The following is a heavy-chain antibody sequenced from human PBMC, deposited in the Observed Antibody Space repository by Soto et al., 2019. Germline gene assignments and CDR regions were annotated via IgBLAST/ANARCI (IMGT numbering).Heavy chain of an antibody. J-gene: IGHJ4*02. CDR1: GASVTSGDYY. Sequence: QVLLQESGPGLVKPSQTLSLTCTVSGASVTSGDYYWSCIRQPPGKGLEWIGYIYNNGGSYYNPSLKGRLTISIDTSKNHFSLKLTSVTAADTAIYYCVGTGTTDDYWGRGTLVTVSS. CDR2: IYNNGGS. V-gene: IGHV4-30-4*01. D-gene: IGHD4-17*01. CDR3: VGTGTTDDY.